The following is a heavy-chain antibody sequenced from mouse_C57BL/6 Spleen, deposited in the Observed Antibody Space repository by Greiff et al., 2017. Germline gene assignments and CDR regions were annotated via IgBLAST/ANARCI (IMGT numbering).Heavy chain of an antibody. Sequence: VQLQQSGAELMKPGASVKLSCKATGYTFTGSWIEWVKQRPGHGLEWIGEILPGSGSTNYNGKFKGKATFTADTSSNTAYMQLSSLTTEDSAIYYCARRNYYGSSVGFGYWGHGTLVTVSA. CDR3: ARRNYYGSSVGFGY. CDR1: GYTFTGSW. CDR2: ILPGSGST. J-gene: IGHJ3*01. D-gene: IGHD1-1*01. V-gene: IGHV1-9*01.